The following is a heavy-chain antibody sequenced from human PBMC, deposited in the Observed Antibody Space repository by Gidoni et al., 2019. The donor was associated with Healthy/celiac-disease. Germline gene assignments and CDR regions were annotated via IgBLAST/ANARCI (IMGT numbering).Heavy chain of an antibody. J-gene: IGHJ4*02. CDR1: GYTFTSYA. CDR3: AREYYDILTGYSNPIDY. Sequence: QVQLVQSGAEVKKPGASVKVSCKASGYTFTSYAMHWVRQAPGQRLEWMGWINAGNGNTKYSQKFQGSVTITRDTSASTAYMELSSLRSEDTAVYYCAREYYDILTGYSNPIDYWGQGTLVTVSS. V-gene: IGHV1-3*01. D-gene: IGHD3-9*01. CDR2: INAGNGNT.